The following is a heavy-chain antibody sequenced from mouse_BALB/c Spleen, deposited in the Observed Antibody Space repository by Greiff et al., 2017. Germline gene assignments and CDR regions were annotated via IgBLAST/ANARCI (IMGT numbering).Heavy chain of an antibody. CDR1: GYTFTSYT. V-gene: IGHV1-4*02. Sequence: VQVVESAAELARPGASVKMSCKASGYTFTSYTMHWVKQRPGQGLEWIGYINPSSGYTEYNQKFKDKTTLTADKSSSTAYMQLSSLTSEDSAVYYCARPYRYASSYWYIDVWGAGTPGTASS. J-gene: IGHJ1*01. CDR2: INPSSGYT. CDR3: ARPYRYASSYWYIDV. D-gene: IGHD2-14*01.